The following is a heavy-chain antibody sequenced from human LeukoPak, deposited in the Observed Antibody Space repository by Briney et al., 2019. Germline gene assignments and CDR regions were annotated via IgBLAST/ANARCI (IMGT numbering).Heavy chain of an antibody. V-gene: IGHV3-7*01. J-gene: IGHJ4*02. CDR2: IKQDGSEK. Sequence: GGSLTLSCAASGFTFSDYWMTWVRQAPGKGLEWVANIKQDGSEKYYVDSVKGRFTISRDNAKNSLYLQMNSLRAEDTAVYYCASRSGYFDCWGQGTLVTVSS. CDR3: ASRSGYFDC. CDR1: GFTFSDYW. D-gene: IGHD3-3*01.